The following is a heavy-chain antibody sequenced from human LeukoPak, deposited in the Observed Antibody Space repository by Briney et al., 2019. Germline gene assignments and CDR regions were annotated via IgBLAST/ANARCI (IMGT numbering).Heavy chain of an antibody. CDR3: ARGRGLGQLAVASFDS. CDR2: IYSDGRSL. CDR1: GFNFTGYW. Sequence: GGSLRLSCVGSGFNFTGYWMHWVRQDPGKGLVWISRIYSDGRSLTYADSVKGRFTVSRDNAKNTLYLQMNSLTAEDTAVYYCARGRGLGQLAVASFDSWGQGTHVTVSS. D-gene: IGHD6-19*01. V-gene: IGHV3-74*03. J-gene: IGHJ4*02.